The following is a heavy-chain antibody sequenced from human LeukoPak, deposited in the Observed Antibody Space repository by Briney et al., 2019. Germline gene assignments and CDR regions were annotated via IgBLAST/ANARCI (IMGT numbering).Heavy chain of an antibody. CDR2: MYSGGTT. D-gene: IGHD6-13*01. CDR1: DGSINGYY. J-gene: IGHJ3*02. V-gene: IGHV4-59*01. CDR3: ARHSGHSSTNDAFDI. Sequence: KSSETLSLTCTVSDGSINGYYWSWIRHPPGKGLDWIGYMYSGGTTNYSPSLKSRVTISEDMSKNQFSLKLTSVTAADTAVYYCARHSGHSSTNDAFDIWGQGTMVIVSS.